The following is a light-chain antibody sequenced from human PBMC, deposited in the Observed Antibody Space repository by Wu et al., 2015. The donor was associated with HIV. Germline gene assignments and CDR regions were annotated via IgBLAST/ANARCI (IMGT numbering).Light chain of an antibody. Sequence: EIVLTQSPATLSLSPGERATLSCRASQSVGSYLAWYQKKPGQAPRLLIYNASDRATGIPARFSGSGSGTDFTLTISSLEPEDFAVYYCQQRGNWPLFTFGPGTK. CDR1: QSVGSY. CDR3: QQRGNWPLFT. CDR2: NAS. V-gene: IGKV3-11*01. J-gene: IGKJ3*01.